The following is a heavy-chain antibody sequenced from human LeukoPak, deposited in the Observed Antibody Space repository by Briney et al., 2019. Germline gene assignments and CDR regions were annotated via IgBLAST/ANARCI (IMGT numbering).Heavy chain of an antibody. CDR3: AKDRRAYYYGSGSYYDY. CDR2: ISGSGGST. Sequence: GGSLRLSCAASGFAFDDYAIHWVRQAPGKGLEWVSAISGSGGSTYYADSVKGRFTISRDNSKNTLYLQMNSLRAEDTAVYYCAKDRRAYYYGSGSYYDYWGQGTLVTVSS. J-gene: IGHJ4*02. V-gene: IGHV3-23*01. CDR1: GFAFDDYA. D-gene: IGHD3-10*01.